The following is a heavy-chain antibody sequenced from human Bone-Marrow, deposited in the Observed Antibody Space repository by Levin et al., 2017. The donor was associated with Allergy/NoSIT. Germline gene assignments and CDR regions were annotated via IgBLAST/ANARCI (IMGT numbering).Heavy chain of an antibody. Sequence: PGGSLRLSCAASGLTFTGYAMSWVRQAPGKGLDWVSTISGFGGTTYYADSVRGRFIISRDTSKNTLYLQMNSLRAEDTAVYYCANADAYNLAPDYWGQGTLVTVSS. CDR3: ANADAYNLAPDY. D-gene: IGHD5-24*01. V-gene: IGHV3-23*01. J-gene: IGHJ4*02. CDR2: ISGFGGTT. CDR1: GLTFTGYA.